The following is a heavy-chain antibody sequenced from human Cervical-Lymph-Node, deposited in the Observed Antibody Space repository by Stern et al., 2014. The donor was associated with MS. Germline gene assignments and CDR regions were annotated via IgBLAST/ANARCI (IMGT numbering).Heavy chain of an antibody. CDR3: ARAYTYYSNSAGY. CDR1: GGTFSSYE. D-gene: IGHD3-10*01. Sequence: QLVQSGAEVKKPGSSVKVSCKASGGTFSSYEITWVRQAPGQGLEWMGWIIPTFDTPTYAQKIQDRVTISADESTNTAYLELNGLKSDDTAIYFCARAYTYYSNSAGYWGQGTLVTVSS. V-gene: IGHV1-69*01. J-gene: IGHJ4*02. CDR2: IIPTFDTP.